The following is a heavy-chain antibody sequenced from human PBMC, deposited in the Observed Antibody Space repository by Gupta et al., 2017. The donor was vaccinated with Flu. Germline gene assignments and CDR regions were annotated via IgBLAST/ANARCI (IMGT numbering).Heavy chain of an antibody. CDR1: GLNFSDEG. J-gene: IGHJ3*01. D-gene: IGHD5-18*01. CDR3: AKRLGYSFGFWHDVFDF. CDR2: MSASGGST. V-gene: IGHV3-23*01. Sequence: EVQLLGSCGGLVQAGESLGLSCADSGLNFSDEGMNWVRQAPGKGLEWVSGMSASGGSTYYADSVKGRFTISRDNSKNTVYLQMSSLRAEDTAVYYCAKRLGYSFGFWHDVFDFWDHGTMVTVSS.